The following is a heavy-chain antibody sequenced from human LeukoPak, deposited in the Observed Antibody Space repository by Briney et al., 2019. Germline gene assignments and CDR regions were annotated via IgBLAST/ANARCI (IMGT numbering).Heavy chain of an antibody. CDR3: AKNYDILTGYSH. V-gene: IGHV4-4*02. CDR2: IYHSGST. CDR1: GGSISSSNW. D-gene: IGHD3-9*01. J-gene: IGHJ1*01. Sequence: SGTLSLTCAVSGGSISSSNWWSWVRQPPGKGLEWIGEIYHSGSTNYNPSLKGRVTISVDKSKNQFSLKLSSVTAADTAVYYCAKNYDILTGYSHWGQGTLVTVSS.